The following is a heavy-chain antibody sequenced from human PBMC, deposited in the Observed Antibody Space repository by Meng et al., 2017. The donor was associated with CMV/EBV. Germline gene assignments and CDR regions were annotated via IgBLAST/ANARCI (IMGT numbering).Heavy chain of an antibody. CDR2: INPNSGGT. CDR3: ARSTHYGGNSAGFDY. J-gene: IGHJ4*02. V-gene: IGHV1-2*02. CDR1: GYTFTGYY. Sequence: ASVKVSCKASGYTFTGYYMHWVRQAPGQGREWMGWINPNSGGTNYAQKFQGRVTMTRDTSISTAYMELSRLRSDDTAVYYCARSTHYGGNSAGFDYWGQGTLVTVSS. D-gene: IGHD4-23*01.